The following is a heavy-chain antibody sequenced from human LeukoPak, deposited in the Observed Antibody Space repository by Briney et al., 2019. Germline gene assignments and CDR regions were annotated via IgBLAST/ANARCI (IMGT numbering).Heavy chain of an antibody. CDR3: ARDPVTTYAFDI. J-gene: IGHJ3*02. Sequence: ASVRVSCKASGYTFTSYGISWVRQAPGQGLEWMGWISAYNGNTNYAQKLQGRVTMTTDTSTSTAYMELRSLRSDDTAVYYCARDPVTTYAFDIWGQGTMVTVSS. D-gene: IGHD4-17*01. CDR1: GYTFTSYG. V-gene: IGHV1-18*01. CDR2: ISAYNGNT.